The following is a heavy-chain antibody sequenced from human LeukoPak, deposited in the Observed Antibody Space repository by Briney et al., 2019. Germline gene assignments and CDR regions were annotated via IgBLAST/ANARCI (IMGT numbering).Heavy chain of an antibody. CDR3: ARAGWYTLDN. CDR1: AGSISSSSYY. V-gene: IGHV4-39*01. D-gene: IGHD2-15*01. Sequence: SETLSLTCTVSAGSISSSSYYWGWIRQPPGKGLEWVGSIYYSGSTYYNPSLKSPGTISVDTAKNQFSLELSSVTAADTAVYYCARAGWYTLDNWGQGTLVTVSS. CDR2: IYYSGST. J-gene: IGHJ4*02.